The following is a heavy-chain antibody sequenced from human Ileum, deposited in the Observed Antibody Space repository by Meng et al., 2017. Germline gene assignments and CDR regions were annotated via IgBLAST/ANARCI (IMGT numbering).Heavy chain of an antibody. CDR3: ARSGVTTVTYLD. CDR2: ISRSGTT. Sequence: VWVKQWGAGLLKPSETLSLTGAIGGGSFSTYYWSWIRQPPGKGLEWIGEISRSGTTNYNPSLKSRVTISVDTSKNQFSLTVTSVTAADSALYYCARSGVTTVTYLDWGQGTLVTVSS. V-gene: IGHV4-34*01. J-gene: IGHJ4*02. CDR1: GGSFSTYY. D-gene: IGHD4-11*01.